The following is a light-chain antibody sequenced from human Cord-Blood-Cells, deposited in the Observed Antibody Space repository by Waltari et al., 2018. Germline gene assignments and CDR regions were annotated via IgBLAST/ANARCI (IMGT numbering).Light chain of an antibody. J-gene: IGLJ3*02. Sequence: QSALTQPRSVSGSPGQSVTISCTGTSSDVGGYNYVSWYQQHPGKAPKLMIYDVSKQPSGVPDRFSGSKSGNTASLTISGLQAEDEADYYCCSYAGSYTFHWVFGGGTKLTVL. V-gene: IGLV2-11*01. CDR2: DVS. CDR1: SSDVGGYNY. CDR3: CSYAGSYTFHWV.